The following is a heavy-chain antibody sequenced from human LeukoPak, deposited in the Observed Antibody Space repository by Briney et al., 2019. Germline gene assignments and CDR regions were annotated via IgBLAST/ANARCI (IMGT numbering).Heavy chain of an antibody. CDR3: ASSLGYCSGGSCYAGNQFDY. D-gene: IGHD2-15*01. CDR1: GFTFSSYS. J-gene: IGHJ4*02. Sequence: GGSLRLSCAASGFTFSSYSMNWVRQAPGKGLEWVSYISSSSSTIYYADSVKGRFTISRDNAKNSLYLQMNSLRAEDTAVYYCASSLGYCSGGSCYAGNQFDYWGQGTLVAVSS. V-gene: IGHV3-48*01. CDR2: ISSSSSTI.